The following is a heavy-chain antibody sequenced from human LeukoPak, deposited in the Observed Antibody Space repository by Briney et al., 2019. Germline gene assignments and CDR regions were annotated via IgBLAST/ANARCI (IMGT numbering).Heavy chain of an antibody. V-gene: IGHV4-34*01. CDR3: VSYAPRGGLRYFDC. CDR2: INHSGST. CDR1: GVSFSGYY. Sequence: NPSETLSLTCAVYGVSFSGYYWSWIRQPPGKGLEWIGEINHSGSTNYNTSLKGRVTISVDTPKNQFSLKLSSVTAAHTAVYYCVSYAPRGGLRYFDCWGEGTLVTVSS. J-gene: IGHJ4*02. D-gene: IGHD3-16*01.